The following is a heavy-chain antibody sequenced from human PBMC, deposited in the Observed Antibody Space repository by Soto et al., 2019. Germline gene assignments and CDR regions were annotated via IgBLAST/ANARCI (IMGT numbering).Heavy chain of an antibody. CDR1: GFTFSGSA. V-gene: IGHV3-73*01. CDR3: TRPDYGVQSPYYYYGMDV. CDR2: IRSKANSYAT. D-gene: IGHD4-17*01. Sequence: HPGGSLRLSCAASGFTFSGSAMHWVRQASGKGLELVGRIRSKANSYATAYAASVKGRFTISRDDSKNTAYLQMNSLKTEDTAVYYCTRPDYGVQSPYYYYGMDVWGQGTTVTVSS. J-gene: IGHJ6*02.